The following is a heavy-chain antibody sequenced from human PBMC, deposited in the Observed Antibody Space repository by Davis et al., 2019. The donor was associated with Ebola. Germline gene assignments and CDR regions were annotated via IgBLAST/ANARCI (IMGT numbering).Heavy chain of an antibody. V-gene: IGHV1-69*13. CDR3: ARVDYGENLFRENWFDP. Sequence: SVQVSCKASGGTFSSYAISWVRQAPGQGLEWMGGIIPIFGTANYAQKFQGRVTITADESTSTAYMELSSLRSDDTAVYYCARVDYGENLFRENWFDPWGQGTLVTVSS. CDR1: GGTFSSYA. J-gene: IGHJ5*02. D-gene: IGHD4-17*01. CDR2: IIPIFGTA.